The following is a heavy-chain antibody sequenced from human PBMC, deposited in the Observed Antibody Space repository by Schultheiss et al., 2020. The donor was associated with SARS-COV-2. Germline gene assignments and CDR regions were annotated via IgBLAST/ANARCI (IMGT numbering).Heavy chain of an antibody. CDR1: GGSISSSNW. J-gene: IGHJ4*02. Sequence: SETLSLTCAVSGGSISSSNWWSWVRQPPGKGLEWIGYIYYSGSTNYNPSLKSRVTISVDTSKNQFSLKLSSVTAADTAVYYCARAAVDTAMVWRYYFDYWGQGTLVTVSS. CDR2: IYYSGST. CDR3: ARAAVDTAMVWRYYFDY. V-gene: IGHV4-4*02. D-gene: IGHD5-18*01.